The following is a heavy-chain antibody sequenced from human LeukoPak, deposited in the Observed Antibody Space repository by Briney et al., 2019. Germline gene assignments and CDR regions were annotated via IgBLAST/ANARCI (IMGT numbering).Heavy chain of an antibody. J-gene: IGHJ5*02. CDR1: GYTFTGYY. CDR2: INPNSGGT. D-gene: IGHD3-10*01. CDR3: ARGWVYGSGSPNWFDP. V-gene: IGHV1-2*02. Sequence: ASVKVSCKASGYTFTGYYMHWVRQAPGQGLEWMGWINPNSGGTNYAQKFQGRVTMTRDTSISTAYMELSRLGSDDTAVYYCARGWVYGSGSPNWFDPWGQGTLVTVSS.